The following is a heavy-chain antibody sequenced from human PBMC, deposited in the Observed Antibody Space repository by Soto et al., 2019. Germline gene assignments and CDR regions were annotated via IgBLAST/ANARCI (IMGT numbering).Heavy chain of an antibody. CDR1: GFTFSSYA. Sequence: GGSLRLSCAASGFTFSSYAMSWVRQAPGKGLEWVSAISGSGGSTYYTDSVKGRFTISRDNSKNTLYLQMNSLRAEDTAVYYCAKDSGDYGDMETTTWGQGTLVTVSS. CDR2: ISGSGGST. CDR3: AKDSGDYGDMETTT. J-gene: IGHJ5*02. V-gene: IGHV3-23*01. D-gene: IGHD4-17*01.